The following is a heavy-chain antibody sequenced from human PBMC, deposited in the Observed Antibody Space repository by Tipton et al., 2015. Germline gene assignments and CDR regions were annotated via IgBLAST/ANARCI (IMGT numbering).Heavy chain of an antibody. D-gene: IGHD3-10*01. J-gene: IGHJ4*02. Sequence: TLSLTCTVSGGSISSYYWSWIRQPPGKGLEWIGYIYYSGGTNYNPSLKSRVTISVDTSKNQFSLKLSSVTAADTAVYYCARGLLLWFGMSDYWGRGTLVTVSS. V-gene: IGHV4-59*08. CDR3: ARGLLLWFGMSDY. CDR2: IYYSGGT. CDR1: GGSISSYY.